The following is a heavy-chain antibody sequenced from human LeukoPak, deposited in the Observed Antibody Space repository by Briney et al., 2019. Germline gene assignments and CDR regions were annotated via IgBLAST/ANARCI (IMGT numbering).Heavy chain of an antibody. J-gene: IGHJ3*02. CDR1: GYTFTSYA. CDR2: INTNTGNP. V-gene: IGHV7-4-1*02. Sequence: ASVKVSCKASGYTFTSYALNWVRQAPGQGLEWMGRINTNTGNPTYAQGFTGRFVFSLDTSVSTAYLQISNLKAEDTAVYYCARPGQSDAFDIWGQGTMVTVSS. D-gene: IGHD3-10*01. CDR3: ARPGQSDAFDI.